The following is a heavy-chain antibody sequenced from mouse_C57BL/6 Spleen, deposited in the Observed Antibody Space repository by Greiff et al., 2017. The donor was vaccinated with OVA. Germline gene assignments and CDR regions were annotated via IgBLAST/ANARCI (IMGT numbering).Heavy chain of an antibody. V-gene: IGHV1-66*01. J-gene: IGHJ2*01. CDR1: GYSFTSYY. Sequence: QVQLQQSGPELVKPGASVKISCKASGYSFTSYYIHWVKQRPGQGLEWIGWIYPGSGNTKYNEKFKGKATLTADTSSSTAYMQLSSLTSEDSAVYYCARKTTERGYYFDYWGQGTTLTVSS. D-gene: IGHD1-1*01. CDR3: ARKTTERGYYFDY. CDR2: IYPGSGNT.